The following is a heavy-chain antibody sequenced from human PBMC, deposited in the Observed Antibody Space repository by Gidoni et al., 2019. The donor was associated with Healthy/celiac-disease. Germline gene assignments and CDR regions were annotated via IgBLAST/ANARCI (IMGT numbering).Heavy chain of an antibody. J-gene: IGHJ5*02. V-gene: IGHV5-51*01. CDR3: ARGYYYDSSGSPRFDP. D-gene: IGHD3-22*01. CDR2: IYPGDSDT. Sequence: EVQLVQSGAEVKKPGESLKISCKGYGYSFTSYWIGWVRQMPGKGLEWMGIIYPGDSDTRYSPSFQGQVTISADKSISTAYLQWSSLKASDTAMYYCARGYYYDSSGSPRFDPWGQGTLVTVSS. CDR1: GYSFTSYW.